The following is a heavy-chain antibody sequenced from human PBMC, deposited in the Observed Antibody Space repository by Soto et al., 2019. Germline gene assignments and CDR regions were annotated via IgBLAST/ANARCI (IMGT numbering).Heavy chain of an antibody. CDR1: HGSISSGDYF. V-gene: IGHV4-39*02. D-gene: IGHD2-15*01. CDR2: IHSSGGT. Sequence: SETLSLTCTVSHGSISSGDYFWGWIRQPPGKGLEFIGSIHSSGGTYYSPSLKSRVSISIDKSKNHFSLKLTSVTAGDTAVYFCASVVVGATRQTGSDHWGQGTLVTVSS. CDR3: ASVVVGATRQTGSDH. J-gene: IGHJ4*02.